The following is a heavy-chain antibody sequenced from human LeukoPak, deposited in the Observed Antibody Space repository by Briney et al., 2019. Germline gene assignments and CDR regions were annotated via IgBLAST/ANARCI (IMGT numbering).Heavy chain of an antibody. CDR1: GGSISSYY. D-gene: IGHD6-13*01. Sequence: PSETLSLTCTVSGGSISSYYWSWIRQPPGKGLEWIGYIYYSGSTNYNPSLKSRVTISVDTSKNQFSLKLSSVTAADTAVYYCAGGSLYSSSWFSPFDYWGQGTLVTVSS. CDR3: AGGSLYSSSWFSPFDY. CDR2: IYYSGST. J-gene: IGHJ4*02. V-gene: IGHV4-59*01.